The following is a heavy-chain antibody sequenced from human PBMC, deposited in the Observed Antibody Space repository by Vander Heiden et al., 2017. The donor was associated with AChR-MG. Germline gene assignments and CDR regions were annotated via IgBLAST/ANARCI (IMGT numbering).Heavy chain of an antibody. CDR3: AKDKRKGVTTWFLFDY. Sequence: EVQLLESGGGLVQPGGSLRLSCAASGFTFSSYAMSWVRQAPGKGLEWVSAISGSGGSTYYADAVKGRFTISRDNSKNTLYLQMNSLRAEDTAVYYCAKDKRKGVTTWFLFDYWGQGTLVTVSS. V-gene: IGHV3-23*01. D-gene: IGHD4-17*01. CDR2: ISGSGGST. J-gene: IGHJ4*02. CDR1: GFTFSSYA.